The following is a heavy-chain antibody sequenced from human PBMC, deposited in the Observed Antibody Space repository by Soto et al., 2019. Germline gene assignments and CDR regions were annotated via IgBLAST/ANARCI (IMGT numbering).Heavy chain of an antibody. CDR1: GGSVSSESYY. V-gene: IGHV4-61*01. D-gene: IGHD2-21*01. CDR2: VENSGST. Sequence: SETLSLTCSVSGGSVSSESYYWSWIRQTPGKGLEWIGNVENSGSTKYNPSLKSRVTISVDTSKNQFSLKLSSVTGADTAVYYCARERGDSHWIDPWGQGTLVTVS. J-gene: IGHJ5*02. CDR3: ARERGDSHWIDP.